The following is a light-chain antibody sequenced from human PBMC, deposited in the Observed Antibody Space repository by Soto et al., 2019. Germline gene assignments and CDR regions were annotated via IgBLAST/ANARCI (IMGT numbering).Light chain of an antibody. CDR2: GAS. CDR3: QQYASSVT. CDR1: QSVSSSF. Sequence: EIVLTQSPGSLSLSPGERATLSCRASQSVSSSFFAWYQQKPGQAPRLLIYGASSRATGIPDRFSGSGSGTHFTLTISRLEPDDFAVYYCQQYASSVTFGQGTKVEIK. J-gene: IGKJ1*01. V-gene: IGKV3-20*01.